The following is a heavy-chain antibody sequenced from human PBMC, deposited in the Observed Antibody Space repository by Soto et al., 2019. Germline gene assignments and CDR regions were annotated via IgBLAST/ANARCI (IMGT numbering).Heavy chain of an antibody. CDR2: IYNSATT. CDR1: GDSISAYY. CDR3: ARGRFDFIWGTPAPYLDY. J-gene: IGHJ4*02. D-gene: IGHD3-16*01. V-gene: IGHV4-59*01. Sequence: SETLSLTCTVSGDSISAYYWTWIRQPPGKGLEWIGYIYNSATTKYNPSLKSRVTISVDTSKNQFSLKLSSVTTADTAVYYCARGRFDFIWGTPAPYLDYWGQGALVTVSS.